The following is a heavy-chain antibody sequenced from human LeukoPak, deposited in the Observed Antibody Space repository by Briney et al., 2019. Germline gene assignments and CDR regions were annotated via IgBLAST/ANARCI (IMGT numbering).Heavy chain of an antibody. V-gene: IGHV3-20*01. CDR3: ARGYGGNRIDAFDI. CDR2: INWNGGST. Sequence: PGGSLRLSCAASGFTFDEYGMSWVRQAPGKGLEWVSGINWNGGSTGYADSVKGRFTISRDNAKNSLYLQMNSLRAEDTALYHCARGYGGNRIDAFDIWGQGTMVTVSS. D-gene: IGHD4-23*01. J-gene: IGHJ3*02. CDR1: GFTFDEYG.